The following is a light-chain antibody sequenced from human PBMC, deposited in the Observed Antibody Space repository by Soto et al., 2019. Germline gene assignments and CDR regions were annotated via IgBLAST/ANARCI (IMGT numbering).Light chain of an antibody. V-gene: IGKV2-28*01. CDR1: QGLLHSNGYNY. CDR2: LGS. J-gene: IGKJ1*01. CDR3: MQALQTRT. Sequence: DIVITQSPLSLPVTPGEPASISCRSSQGLLHSNGYNYLDWYLQKPGQSPQLLIYLGSYQASGVPDRFSGSGSGTDFTLKISRVEAEDVGVYYCMQALQTRTLGQGTKVDIK.